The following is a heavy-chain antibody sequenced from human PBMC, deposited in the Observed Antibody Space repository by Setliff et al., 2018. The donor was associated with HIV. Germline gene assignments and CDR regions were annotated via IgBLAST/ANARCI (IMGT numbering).Heavy chain of an antibody. J-gene: IGHJ4*02. CDR2: ISSGGEIM. V-gene: IGHV3-23*01. D-gene: IGHD6-19*01. Sequence: PGGSLRLSCAASGFTFSSYSMNWVRQAPGKGLEWVSAISSGGEIMFYADSVKGRFTISRDNSKNTLFLQMNSLRPEDTAVYYCARAPPYSTGWGLDYWGQGTLVTVSS. CDR1: GFTFSSYS. CDR3: ARAPPYSTGWGLDY.